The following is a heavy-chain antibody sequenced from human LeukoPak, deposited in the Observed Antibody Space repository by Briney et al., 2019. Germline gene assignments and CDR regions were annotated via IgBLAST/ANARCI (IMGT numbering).Heavy chain of an antibody. V-gene: IGHV3-33*01. J-gene: IGHJ3*02. Sequence: TGGSLRLSCAASGFTFSSYGMHWVRQAPGKGLEWVAVIWYDGSNKYYADSVKGRFTISRDNSKNTLYLQMNSLRAEDTAVYYCASDVLGDAFDIWGQGTMVTVSS. CDR2: IWYDGSNK. CDR3: ASDVLGDAFDI. CDR1: GFTFSSYG. D-gene: IGHD3-3*02.